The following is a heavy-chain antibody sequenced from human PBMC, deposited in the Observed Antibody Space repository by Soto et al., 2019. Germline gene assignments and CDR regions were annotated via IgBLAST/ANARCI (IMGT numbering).Heavy chain of an antibody. V-gene: IGHV1-69*13. Sequence: SSVKVSCTASGGTFSSYAISWVRQAPGQGLEWMGGVIPIFGTANYAQKFQGRVTITADESTSTAYMELSSLRSEDTAVDYCARGILSTREDYYYGMDGWGQGTTGTFSS. J-gene: IGHJ6*01. CDR1: GGTFSSYA. D-gene: IGHD3-3*01. CDR2: VIPIFGTA. CDR3: ARGILSTREDYYYGMDG.